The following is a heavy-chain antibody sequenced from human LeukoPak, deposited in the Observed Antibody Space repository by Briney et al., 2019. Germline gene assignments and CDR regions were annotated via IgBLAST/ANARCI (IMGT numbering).Heavy chain of an antibody. Sequence: PSETLSLTCAVYGGSFSGYYWSWIRQPPGKGLEWIGEINHSGSTNYNPSLKSRVTISVDTSKNQFSLKLSSVTAADTAVNYCARSVSVRTIFGVVAYGMDVWGQGTTVTVSS. CDR1: GGSFSGYY. V-gene: IGHV4-34*01. J-gene: IGHJ6*02. CDR2: INHSGST. D-gene: IGHD3-3*01. CDR3: ARSVSVRTIFGVVAYGMDV.